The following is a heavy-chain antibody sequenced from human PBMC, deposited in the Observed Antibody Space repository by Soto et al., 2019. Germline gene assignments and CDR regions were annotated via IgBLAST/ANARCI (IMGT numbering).Heavy chain of an antibody. CDR3: ARVGYSSSWYFDY. Sequence: ASVKVSCKASGYTFTGYYMHWVRQAPGQGLEWMGWINPNSGGTNYAQKFQGWVTMTRDTSISTAYMELSRLRSDDTAVYYCARVGYSSSWYFDYWGQGTLVTVSS. V-gene: IGHV1-2*04. CDR1: GYTFTGYY. J-gene: IGHJ4*02. D-gene: IGHD6-13*01. CDR2: INPNSGGT.